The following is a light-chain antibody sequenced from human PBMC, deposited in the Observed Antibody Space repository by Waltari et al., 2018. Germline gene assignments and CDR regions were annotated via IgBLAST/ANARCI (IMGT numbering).Light chain of an antibody. CDR2: EVT. J-gene: IGLJ2*01. CDR3: SSYGGNNNLI. Sequence: SALTQPPSASGSPGQSVTISCTGASSDVGGYDYVSWYQQHPGKAPKLMIYEVTKRPSGVPDRFSGSKSGNTASLTVSGLQAEDEADYYCSSYGGNNNLIFGGGTKLTVL. V-gene: IGLV2-8*01. CDR1: SSDVGGYDY.